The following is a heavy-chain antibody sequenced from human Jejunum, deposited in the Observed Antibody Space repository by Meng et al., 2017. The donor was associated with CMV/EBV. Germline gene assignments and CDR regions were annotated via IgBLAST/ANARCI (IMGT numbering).Heavy chain of an antibody. CDR2: IRGSSGAT. D-gene: IGHD3-16*02. CDR1: GFSFSNYA. J-gene: IGHJ4*02. V-gene: IGHV3-23*01. Sequence: CAASGFSFSNYAMSWVRQGPGKGLEWVSTIRGSSGATHYAAPVKGRFTISRDNSKNTLYLQMNNLRAEDTALYYCTKSLGDYHYTGDSWGQGTLVTVSS. CDR3: TKSLGDYHYTGDS.